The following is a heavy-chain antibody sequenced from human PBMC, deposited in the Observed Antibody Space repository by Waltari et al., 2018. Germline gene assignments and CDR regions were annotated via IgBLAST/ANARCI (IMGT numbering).Heavy chain of an antibody. CDR3: AREKQLVRGVHDY. V-gene: IGHV4-34*01. CDR1: GGSFSGYY. J-gene: IGHJ4*02. Sequence: QVQLQQWGAGLLKPSETLSLTCAVYGGSFSGYYWSWIRQPPGKGLEGIGEINHSGSTNYNPSLKSRVTISVDTSKNQFSLKLSSVTAADTAVYYCAREKQLVRGVHDYWGQGTLVTVSS. D-gene: IGHD6-13*01. CDR2: INHSGST.